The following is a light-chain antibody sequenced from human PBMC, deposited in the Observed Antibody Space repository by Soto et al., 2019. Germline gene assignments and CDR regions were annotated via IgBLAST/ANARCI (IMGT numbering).Light chain of an antibody. J-gene: IGKJ5*01. CDR1: HDISTF. V-gene: IGKV1-9*01. Sequence: IQLTQSPSLLSASIGVRVTITCRASHDISTFLAWYQQKPGKAPKLLIYEASTWQSGVPSRFSGSGSGTEFTLTISGLLSEDFAAYHCQQLYTLPFTFGQGTRLEIK. CDR2: EAS. CDR3: QQLYTLPFT.